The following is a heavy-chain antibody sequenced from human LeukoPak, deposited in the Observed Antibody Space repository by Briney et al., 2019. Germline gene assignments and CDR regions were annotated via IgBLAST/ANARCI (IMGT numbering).Heavy chain of an antibody. V-gene: IGHV1-2*02. D-gene: IGHD3-9*01. CDR2: INPNSGGT. J-gene: IGHJ4*02. CDR1: GYTFTRYY. Sequence: ASVKVSCKASGYTFTRYYMHWVRQAPGQGLEWMGWINPNSGGTNYAQKFQGRVTMTRDTSISTAYMELSRLRSDDTAVYYCARDVAVYYDILTGPGLWGQGTLVTVSS. CDR3: ARDVAVYYDILTGPGL.